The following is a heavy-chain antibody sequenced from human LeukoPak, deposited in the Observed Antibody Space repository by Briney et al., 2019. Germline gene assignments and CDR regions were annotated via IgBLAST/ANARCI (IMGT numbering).Heavy chain of an antibody. J-gene: IGHJ6*03. CDR1: GGTFSSYA. D-gene: IGHD3-10*01. V-gene: IGHV1-18*01. CDR2: ISAYNGNT. CDR3: ARKNVLLWFGESLYYMDV. Sequence: ASVRVSCKASGGTFSSYAISWVRQAPGQGLEWMGWISAYNGNTNYAQKLQGRVTMTTDTSTSTAYMELRSLRSDDTAVYYCARKNVLLWFGESLYYMDVWGKGTTVTVSS.